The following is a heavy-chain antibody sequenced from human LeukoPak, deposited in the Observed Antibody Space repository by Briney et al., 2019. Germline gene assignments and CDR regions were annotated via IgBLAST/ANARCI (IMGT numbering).Heavy chain of an antibody. CDR2: ISSSGSYI. CDR1: RFTFSSYS. CDR3: ARDSRSPFGFDY. Sequence: GGSLRLSCAASRFTFSSYSMNWVRQAPGKGLEWVSSISSSGSYIYYADSVKGRFTISRDNAKNSLYLQMNSLRAEDTAVYYCARDSRSPFGFDYWGQGTLVTVSS. J-gene: IGHJ4*02. D-gene: IGHD3-16*01. V-gene: IGHV3-21*01.